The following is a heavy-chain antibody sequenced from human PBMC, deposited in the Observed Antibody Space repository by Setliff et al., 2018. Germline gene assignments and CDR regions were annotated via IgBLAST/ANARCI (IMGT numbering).Heavy chain of an antibody. Sequence: PGGSLRLSCAASGFTFSSYAMSWVRQAPGKGLEWVSSISSSSSYIYYADSVKGRFTISRDNAKNSLYLQMNSLRAEDTAVYYCARAIIQQWLYQAAPDYWGQGTLVTVSS. V-gene: IGHV3-21*01. D-gene: IGHD6-19*01. CDR1: GFTFSSYA. CDR2: ISSSSSYI. J-gene: IGHJ4*02. CDR3: ARAIIQQWLYQAAPDY.